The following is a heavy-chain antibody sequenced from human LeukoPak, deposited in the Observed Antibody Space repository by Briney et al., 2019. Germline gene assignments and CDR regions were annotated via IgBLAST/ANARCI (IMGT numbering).Heavy chain of an antibody. CDR1: GGSISSGGYY. D-gene: IGHD6-6*01. J-gene: IGHJ4*02. CDR2: IYHSGST. Sequence: PSETLSLTCTVSGGSISSGGYYWSWIRQPPGKGLEWIGYIYHSGSTYYNPSLKSRVTISVDRSKNQFSLKLSSVTAADTAVYYCASGYSSSSHDYWGQGTLVTVSS. CDR3: ASGYSSSSHDY. V-gene: IGHV4-30-2*01.